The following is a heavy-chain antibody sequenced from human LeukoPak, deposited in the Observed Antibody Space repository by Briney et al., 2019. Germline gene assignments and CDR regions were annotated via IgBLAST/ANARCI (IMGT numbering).Heavy chain of an antibody. CDR1: GGSFSGYY. CDR3: ARDADPLAFDY. V-gene: IGHV4-34*01. Sequence: PSETLSLTCAVYGGSFSGYYWSWIRQPPGKGLEWIGEINHSGSTNYNPSLKSRVTISVDTSKNQFSLKPSSVTAADTAIYYCARDADPLAFDYWGQGTLVTVSS. J-gene: IGHJ4*02. CDR2: INHSGST.